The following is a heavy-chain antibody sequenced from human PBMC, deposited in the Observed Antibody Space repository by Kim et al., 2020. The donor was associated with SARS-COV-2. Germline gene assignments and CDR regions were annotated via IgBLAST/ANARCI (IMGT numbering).Heavy chain of an antibody. CDR3: ARDQWSRLRGLTYSYYGMDV. J-gene: IGHJ6*02. D-gene: IGHD3-10*01. CDR1: GFTFSSCA. CDR2: ISYDGSKK. Sequence: GGSLRLSCAASGFTFSSCAIHWVRQAPGKGLEWVAVISYDGSKKYYADSVKGRFTISRDNSKNTLYLQMNSLRAEDTALYYCARDQWSRLRGLTYSYYGMDVWGQGTMVTVSS. V-gene: IGHV3-30-3*01.